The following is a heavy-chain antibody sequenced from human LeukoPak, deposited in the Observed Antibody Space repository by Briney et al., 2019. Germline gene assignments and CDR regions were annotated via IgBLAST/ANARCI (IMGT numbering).Heavy chain of an antibody. D-gene: IGHD5-18*01. CDR1: GSTFTSYV. V-gene: IGHV1-18*01. CDR2: ISAYNGNT. J-gene: IGHJ4*02. Sequence: ASVKVSCKASGSTFTSYVISWVRQAPGQGLEWMGWISAYNGNTNYAQKLQGRVTMTTDTSTSTAYMELRSLRSDDTAVYYCAREAGGEYSCGSDYWGQGTLVTVSS. CDR3: AREAGGEYSCGSDY.